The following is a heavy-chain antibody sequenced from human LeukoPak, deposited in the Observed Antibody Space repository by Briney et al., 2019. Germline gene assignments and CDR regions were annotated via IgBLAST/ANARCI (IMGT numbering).Heavy chain of an antibody. CDR2: IYYSGST. V-gene: IGHV4-39*07. J-gene: IGHJ5*02. Sequence: PSETLSLTCTVSGGSISSSSYYWGWIRQPPGKGLEWIGSIYYSGSTYYNPSLKSRVTISVDTSKNQFSLKLSSVTAADTAVYYCARGGKRNDRYRLRGWFDPWGQGTLVTVSS. D-gene: IGHD1-1*01. CDR3: ARGGKRNDRYRLRGWFDP. CDR1: GGSISSSSYY.